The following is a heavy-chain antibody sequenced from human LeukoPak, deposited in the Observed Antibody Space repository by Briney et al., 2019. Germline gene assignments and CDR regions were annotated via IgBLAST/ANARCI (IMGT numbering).Heavy chain of an antibody. CDR1: GFTFSSYS. Sequence: PGGSLRLSCAASGFTFSSYSMNWVRQAPGKGLEWVSSISSSSSYIYYADSVKGRFTISRDNAKNSLYLQMNSLRAEDTAVYYCAREDYPSRPATTWGQGTLVTVSS. V-gene: IGHV3-21*04. J-gene: IGHJ4*02. CDR2: ISSSSSYI. CDR3: AREDYPSRPATT. D-gene: IGHD1-1*01.